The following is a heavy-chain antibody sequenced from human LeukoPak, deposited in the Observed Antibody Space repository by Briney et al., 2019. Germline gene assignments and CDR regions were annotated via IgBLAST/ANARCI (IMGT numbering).Heavy chain of an antibody. D-gene: IGHD3-3*01. J-gene: IGHJ3*02. V-gene: IGHV3-23*01. CDR1: GFTFSSYA. Sequence: GGSLRLSCAASGFTFSSYAMSWVREAPGKGLEWVSAISGSGGSTYYADSVKGRFTISRDNSKNTLYLQMNSLRAEDTAVYYCAKDLQKHITIFGVVDAFDIWGQGTMVTVSS. CDR2: ISGSGGST. CDR3: AKDLQKHITIFGVVDAFDI.